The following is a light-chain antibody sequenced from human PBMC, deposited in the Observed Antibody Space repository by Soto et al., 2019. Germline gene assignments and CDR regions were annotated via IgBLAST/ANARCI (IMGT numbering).Light chain of an antibody. Sequence: QSALTQPPSASGSPGQSVTISCTGPASDVGDYNYVSWYQQHPGKAPKLMIYEVSKRPSGVPDRFSGSKSGNTASLTVSGLQAEEEANYYCSSYTGSSYVFGTGTKLTVL. CDR2: EVS. V-gene: IGLV2-8*01. J-gene: IGLJ1*01. CDR1: ASDVGDYNY. CDR3: SSYTGSSYV.